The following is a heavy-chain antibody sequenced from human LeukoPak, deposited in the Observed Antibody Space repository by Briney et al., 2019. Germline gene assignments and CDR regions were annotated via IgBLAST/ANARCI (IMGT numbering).Heavy chain of an antibody. Sequence: PGGSLRLSCVASGFTFSSYSMDWVRQAPGKGLERVAYITSSSSLIKYADSVKGRFTISRDNGKNSLYLQMNSLRVEDTAVYYCARIMYGSGWTLPDYWGQGNRDIVSS. CDR1: GFTFSSYS. V-gene: IGHV3-48*01. CDR2: ITSSSSLI. CDR3: ARIMYGSGWTLPDY. D-gene: IGHD6-19*01. J-gene: IGHJ4*02.